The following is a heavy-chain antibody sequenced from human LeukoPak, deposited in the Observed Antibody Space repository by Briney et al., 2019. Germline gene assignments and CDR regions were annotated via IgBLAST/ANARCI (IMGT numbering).Heavy chain of an antibody. CDR2: FYSEDGET. CDR3: ATFQMAGMVRGDRSWYP. CDR1: GYTLTELS. Sequence: ASVKVSCKGSGYTLTELSMHWVRQAPGKGLDGMGGFYSEDGETIYAQKFQGRVTMTEDTSTDTAYMELSSLRSEDTAVYYCATFQMAGMVRGDRSWYPWGQGTLVTVSS. D-gene: IGHD3-10*01. V-gene: IGHV1-24*01. J-gene: IGHJ5*02.